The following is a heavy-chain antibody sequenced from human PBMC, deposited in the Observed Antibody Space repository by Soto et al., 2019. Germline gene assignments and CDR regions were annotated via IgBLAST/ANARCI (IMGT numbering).Heavy chain of an antibody. D-gene: IGHD1-26*01. V-gene: IGHV4-39*07. J-gene: IGHJ4*02. CDR3: ARRYGGNSDY. CDR2: VYYNGFT. Sequence: SETLSLTCTVSGGSISNTNYYWGWIRQPPGKGLEWIGNVYYNGFTYYNPSLKSRVTMFVDTSKNHFSLKLSSVTAADTAVYYCARRYGGNSDYWGQGTLVTVSS. CDR1: GGSISNTNYY.